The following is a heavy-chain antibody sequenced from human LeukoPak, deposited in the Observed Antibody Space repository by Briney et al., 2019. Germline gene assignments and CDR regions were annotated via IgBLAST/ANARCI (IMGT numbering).Heavy chain of an antibody. V-gene: IGHV3-11*01. CDR2: ISSSGSTT. CDR3: ARQQLWLDY. CDR1: GCTFSDYY. J-gene: IGHJ4*02. D-gene: IGHD2-21*01. Sequence: KAGGSLRLSCAASGCTFSDYYMTWIRQAPGKGPEWVSYISSSGSTTNYADSVWGRFTISRDNAKNSVFLQMNGLRPEDTAVYYCARQQLWLDYWGQGALVSVSS.